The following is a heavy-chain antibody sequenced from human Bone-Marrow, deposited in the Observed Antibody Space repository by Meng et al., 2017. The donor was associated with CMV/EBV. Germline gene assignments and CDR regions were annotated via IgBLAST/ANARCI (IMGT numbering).Heavy chain of an antibody. J-gene: IGHJ6*02. Sequence: ASVKVSCKASGYTFTGYYMHWVRQAPGQGLEWMGIINPSGGSTSYAQKFQGRVTMTRDTSTSTVYMELSSLRSEDTAVYYCARGYCSGGSCYGHYGMDVWGQGTMVTVSS. CDR1: GYTFTGYY. CDR3: ARGYCSGGSCYGHYGMDV. CDR2: INPSGGST. D-gene: IGHD2-15*01. V-gene: IGHV1-46*01.